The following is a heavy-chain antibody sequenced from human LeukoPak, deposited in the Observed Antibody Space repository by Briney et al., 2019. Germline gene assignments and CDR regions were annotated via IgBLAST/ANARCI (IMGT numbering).Heavy chain of an antibody. CDR2: IYHSGST. D-gene: IGHD3-3*01. CDR1: GYSISSGYY. CDR3: ARVQATIFGVVIIPVWFDP. J-gene: IGHJ5*02. V-gene: IGHV4-38-2*02. Sequence: SETLSLTFTVSGYSISSGYYWGWIRQPPGKGLKWIGSIYHSGSTYYNPSLKSRVTISVDTSKNQFSLKLSSVTAADTAVYYRARVQATIFGVVIIPVWFDPWGQGTLVTVSS.